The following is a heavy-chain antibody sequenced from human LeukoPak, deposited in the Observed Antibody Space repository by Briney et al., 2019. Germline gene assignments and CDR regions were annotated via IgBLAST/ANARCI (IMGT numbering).Heavy chain of an antibody. CDR2: ISSSSSYI. V-gene: IGHV3-21*01. J-gene: IGHJ4*02. Sequence: PGGSLRLSCAASGFTFSSYSMNWVRQAPGKGLEWVSSISSSSSYIYYADSVKGRFTISRDNAKNSLHLQMNSLRAEDTAVYYCARVLPAASLFDYWGQGTLVTVSS. CDR1: GFTFSSYS. CDR3: ARVLPAASLFDY.